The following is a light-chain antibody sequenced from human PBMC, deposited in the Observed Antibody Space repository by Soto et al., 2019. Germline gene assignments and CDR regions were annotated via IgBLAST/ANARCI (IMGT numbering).Light chain of an antibody. J-gene: IGLJ2*01. CDR3: QTWGSGIVV. CDR2: LNSDGSH. V-gene: IGLV4-69*01. CDR1: SGHSNYA. Sequence: QLVLTQSPSVSASLGASVKLTCTLSSGHSNYAIAWHQQQSEKGPRYLLKLNSDGSHSKGDGIPDRVSGSSSGAERYLTISSLQSEDEADYYCQTWGSGIVVFGGGTKLTVL.